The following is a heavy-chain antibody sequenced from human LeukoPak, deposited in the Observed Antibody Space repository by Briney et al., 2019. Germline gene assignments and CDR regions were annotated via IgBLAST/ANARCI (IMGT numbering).Heavy chain of an antibody. CDR1: GYTFTSYG. CDR3: ASGGMADYYDSSGYDHGFDY. Sequence: ASVKVSCKASGYTFTSYGISWVRQAPGQGLEWMGWISAYNGNTNYAQKLQGRVTMTTDTSTSTAYMELRSLRSDDTAVYYCASGGMADYYDSSGYDHGFDYWGQGTLVTVSS. CDR2: ISAYNGNT. J-gene: IGHJ4*02. D-gene: IGHD3-22*01. V-gene: IGHV1-18*01.